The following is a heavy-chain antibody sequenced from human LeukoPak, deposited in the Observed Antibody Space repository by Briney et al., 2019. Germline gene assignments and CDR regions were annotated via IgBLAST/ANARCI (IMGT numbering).Heavy chain of an antibody. CDR2: IYPRDGST. CDR3: ARGPEDIVVVVAATGTPYYGMDV. J-gene: IGHJ6*02. Sequence: ASVKVSCKASGYSFTSNYIHWVRQAPGQGLEWMGMIYPRDGSTSYAQRFQDRVTVTRDTSTSTAYMELSSLRSEDTAVYYCARGPEDIVVVVAATGTPYYGMDVWGQGTTVTVSS. V-gene: IGHV1-46*01. D-gene: IGHD2-15*01. CDR1: GYSFTSNY.